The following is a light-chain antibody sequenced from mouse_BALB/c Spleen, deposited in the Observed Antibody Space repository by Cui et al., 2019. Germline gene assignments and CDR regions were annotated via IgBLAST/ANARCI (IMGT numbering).Light chain of an antibody. J-gene: IGKJ5*01. Sequence: DIVMTQSQKFMSTSVGDRVSVTCKASQNVGTNVAWYQQKPGQSPKALIYSASYRYSGAPDRFTGSGSGTDFTLTISNVQSEDLAEYFCQQYNSYPLTFGAGTKLELK. V-gene: IGKV6-15*01. CDR1: QNVGTN. CDR2: SAS. CDR3: QQYNSYPLT.